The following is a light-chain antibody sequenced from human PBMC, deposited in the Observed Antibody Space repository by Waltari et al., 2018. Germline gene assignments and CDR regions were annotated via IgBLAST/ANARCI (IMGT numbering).Light chain of an antibody. CDR3: QQTYSSPRT. CDR1: QSVTSY. CDR2: AIS. J-gene: IGKJ1*01. V-gene: IGKV1-39*01. Sequence: DIQMTQSPSSLSASVGDSVTLTCRASQSVTSYLNWYQQKPGKPPKPLISAISTLPNGVPSRFGGSGSGTEFTLTISSLQPEDFATYYCQQTYSSPRTFGQGTKVEI.